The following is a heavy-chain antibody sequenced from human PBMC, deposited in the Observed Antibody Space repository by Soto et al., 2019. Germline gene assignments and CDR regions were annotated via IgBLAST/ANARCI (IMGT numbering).Heavy chain of an antibody. CDR2: IYPGDSDT. CDR3: ATHRYGSGSYYNPYYYGMDV. D-gene: IGHD3-10*01. V-gene: IGHV5-51*01. J-gene: IGHJ6*02. Sequence: GEYLKISCKGSGYSFTSYWIGWVRQMPGKGLEWMGIIYPGDSDTRYSPSFQGQVTISADKSISTAYLQWSSLKASDTAMYYCATHRYGSGSYYNPYYYGMDVWGQGTTVTVSS. CDR1: GYSFTSYW.